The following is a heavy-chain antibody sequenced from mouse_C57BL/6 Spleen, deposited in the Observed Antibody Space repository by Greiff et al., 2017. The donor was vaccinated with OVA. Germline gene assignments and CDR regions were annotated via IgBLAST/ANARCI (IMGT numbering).Heavy chain of an antibody. D-gene: IGHD2-3*01. Sequence: ESGPGLVKPSPSLSFSCSASGYSINSGYYWNWIRQFPGNQLEWMGYIRYDGSNNYNPTLQNRTSITRDTSKNQLFLKLKSVTTENTATYYCAREDGYYVYDYWGQGTTLTVSS. V-gene: IGHV3-6*01. CDR2: IRYDGSN. CDR3: AREDGYYVYDY. J-gene: IGHJ2*01. CDR1: GYSINSGYY.